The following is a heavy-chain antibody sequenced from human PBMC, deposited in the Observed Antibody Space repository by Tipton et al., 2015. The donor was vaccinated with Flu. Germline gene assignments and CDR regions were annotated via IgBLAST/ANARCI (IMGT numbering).Heavy chain of an antibody. CDR1: GGSINNFS. V-gene: IGHV4-4*07. Sequence: LSCTVSGGSINNFSWSWIRQTAGKGLEWIGRIFTSGITDYTQSLKSRVTMSIDASKRQVSLRLSSVTAAGTAVYYCARGSLNIDYWGQGILVTVSS. J-gene: IGHJ4*02. CDR2: IFTSGIT. CDR3: ARGSLNIDY.